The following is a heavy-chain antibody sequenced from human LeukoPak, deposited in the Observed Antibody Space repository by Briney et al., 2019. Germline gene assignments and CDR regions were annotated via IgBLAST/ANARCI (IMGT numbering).Heavy chain of an antibody. CDR2: ISWNSDDK. J-gene: IGHJ4*02. V-gene: IGHV3-9*01. CDR3: AKCTSSLNRGCDFDY. CDR1: GFTFNHYA. Sequence: PGRSLRLSCAASGFTFNHYAMHWVRQLPGKGLEWVCGISWNSDDKDYADSVKGGFSVSRDNANTSLFLQMNSLRGEDTALYYCAKCTSSLNRGCDFDYWGQGALVTVSS. D-gene: IGHD2/OR15-2a*01.